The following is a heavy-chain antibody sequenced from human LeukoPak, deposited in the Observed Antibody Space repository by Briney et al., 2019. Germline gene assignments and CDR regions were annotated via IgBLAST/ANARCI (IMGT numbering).Heavy chain of an antibody. J-gene: IGHJ4*02. CDR2: TYYSGST. CDR1: GGSVSSGSYY. Sequence: SETLSLTCTVSGGSVSSGSYYWSWIRQPPGKGLEWIGYTYYSGSTNYNPSLKSRVTISVDTSKNQFSLKLSSVTAADTAVYYCARLDYGGNYYFDYWGQGTLVTVSS. V-gene: IGHV4-61*01. CDR3: ARLDYGGNYYFDY. D-gene: IGHD4-23*01.